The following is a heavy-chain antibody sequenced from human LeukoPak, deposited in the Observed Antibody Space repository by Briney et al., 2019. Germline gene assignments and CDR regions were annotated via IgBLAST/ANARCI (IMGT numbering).Heavy chain of an antibody. V-gene: IGHV4-59*07. Sequence: VKPSDTLSLTCTVSDGAITGYYWGWIRQPPGKGLDWIGHLHYGGCTNYNTSLKSRVTISVDTSKNHFSLKLSSVTAADTAVYYCARGYSTSWTYYFDYWGQGALVTVSS. CDR3: ARGYSTSWTYYFDY. D-gene: IGHD6-13*01. CDR1: DGAITGYY. J-gene: IGHJ4*02. CDR2: LHYGGCT.